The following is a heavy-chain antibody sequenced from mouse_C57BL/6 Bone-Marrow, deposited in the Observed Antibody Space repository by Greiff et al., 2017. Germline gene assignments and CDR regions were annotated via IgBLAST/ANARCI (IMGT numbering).Heavy chain of an antibody. CDR2: INPGSGGT. CDR1: GYAFTNYL. D-gene: IGHD2-4*01. J-gene: IGHJ4*01. V-gene: IGHV1-54*01. CDR3: ARERDDYDVLYYYAMDY. Sequence: QVQLQQSGAELVRPGTSVKVSCKASGYAFTNYLIEWVKQRPGQGLEWIGVINPGSGGTNYNQKFKDKATLTADKSSSTAYMQLSSLTYEDSAVYYCARERDDYDVLYYYAMDYWGQGTSVTVSS.